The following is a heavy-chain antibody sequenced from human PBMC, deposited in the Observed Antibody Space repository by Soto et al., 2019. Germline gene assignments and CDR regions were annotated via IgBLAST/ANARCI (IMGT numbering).Heavy chain of an antibody. CDR2: INAGNGDT. CDR3: ARAIRGYVT. CDR1: GITYSTYA. V-gene: IGHV1-3*01. J-gene: IGHJ5*02. Sequence: GQLVQSGAEVKKPGASVMVSCKASGITYSTYAIHWVRQAPGQSLEWMGWINAGNGDTRYSEKLQGRVTLTRDTAASTAYMDLSSLRSEDTAIYYCARAIRGYVTWGQGTLVTVSS. D-gene: IGHD5-12*01.